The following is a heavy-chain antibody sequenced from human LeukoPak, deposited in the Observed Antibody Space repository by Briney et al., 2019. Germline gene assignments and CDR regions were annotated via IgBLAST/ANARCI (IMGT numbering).Heavy chain of an antibody. D-gene: IGHD6-19*01. J-gene: IGHJ4*02. CDR1: GFTFSSYW. Sequence: GSLRLSCAASGFTFSSYWMTWVRQAPGKGLEWVANIKEDGNEKYYVGSVRGRFTISRDNAENSLYLQMNSLRAEDTAVYYCARGYRNAWPFDYWGQGTLVTVSS. CDR3: ARGYRNAWPFDY. V-gene: IGHV3-7*03. CDR2: IKEDGNEK.